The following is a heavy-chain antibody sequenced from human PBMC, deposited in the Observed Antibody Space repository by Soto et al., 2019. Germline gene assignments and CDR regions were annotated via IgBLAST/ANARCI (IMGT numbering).Heavy chain of an antibody. V-gene: IGHV1-8*01. CDR3: ARDYGYTAFDI. J-gene: IGHJ3*02. D-gene: IGHD3-16*01. CDR2: MNPNSGNT. CDR1: GYTFTSYD. Sequence: AXVKVSCKASGYTFTSYDTHWVRQATGQGLEWMGWMNPNSGNTGYAQKFQGRVTMTRNTSISTAYMELSSLRSEDTAVYYCARDYGYTAFDIWGQGTMVTVSS.